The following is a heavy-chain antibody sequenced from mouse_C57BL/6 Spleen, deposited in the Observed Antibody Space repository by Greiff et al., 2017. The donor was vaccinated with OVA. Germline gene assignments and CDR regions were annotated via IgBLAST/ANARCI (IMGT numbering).Heavy chain of an antibody. D-gene: IGHD2-4*01. CDR1: GFTFSSYA. CDR2: ISDGGSYT. V-gene: IGHV5-4*01. Sequence: EVKLVESGGGLVKPGGSLKLSCAASGFTFSSYAMSWVRQTPEKRLEWVATISDGGSYTYYPDNVKGRFTISRDNAKNNLYLQMSHLKSEDTAMYYCARDFYYDYDRAFDYWGQGTTLTVSS. J-gene: IGHJ2*01. CDR3: ARDFYYDYDRAFDY.